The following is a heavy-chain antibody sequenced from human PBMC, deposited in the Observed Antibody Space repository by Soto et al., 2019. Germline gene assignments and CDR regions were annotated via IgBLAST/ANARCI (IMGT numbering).Heavy chain of an antibody. CDR3: ARYIVVVTATYAFDI. Sequence: PGGSLRLSCAASGFTFSSYAMHWVRQAPGKGLERVAVISYDGSDKYYADSVKGRFTISRDNSKNTLYLQMNSLRAEDTAVYYCARYIVVVTATYAFDIWGQGTMVTVSS. J-gene: IGHJ3*02. V-gene: IGHV3-30-3*01. CDR2: ISYDGSDK. CDR1: GFTFSSYA. D-gene: IGHD2-21*02.